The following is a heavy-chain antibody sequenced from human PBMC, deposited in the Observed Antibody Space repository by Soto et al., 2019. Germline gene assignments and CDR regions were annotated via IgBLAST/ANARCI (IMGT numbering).Heavy chain of an antibody. CDR1: GGSISSGGYY. Sequence: PSETLSLTCTVSGGSISSGGYYWSWIRQHPGKGLEWIGYIYYSGSTYYNPSLKSRVTISVDTSKNQFSLKLSSVTAADTAVYFCVRDSRYCTVEGCAIKRDAFDVWGQGTPVT. V-gene: IGHV4-31*03. CDR2: IYYSGST. D-gene: IGHD2-8*02. J-gene: IGHJ3*01. CDR3: VRDSRYCTVEGCAIKRDAFDV.